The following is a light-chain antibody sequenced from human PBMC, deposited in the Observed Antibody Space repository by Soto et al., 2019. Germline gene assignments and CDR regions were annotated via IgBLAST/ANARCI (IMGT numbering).Light chain of an antibody. J-gene: IGKJ1*01. CDR1: QSISIN. Sequence: EIVLTQTPATLSVSAGERATLSCRASQSISINLAWYQQKPGQAPRLLIYGASTRATGIPARFSGSGSGTEFTLIISSLQSEDFAIYYCQQCNKWPRTFGQGTKVDIK. V-gene: IGKV3-15*01. CDR2: GAS. CDR3: QQCNKWPRT.